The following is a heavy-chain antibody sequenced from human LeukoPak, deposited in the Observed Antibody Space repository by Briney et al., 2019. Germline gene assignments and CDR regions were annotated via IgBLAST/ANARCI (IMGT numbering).Heavy chain of an antibody. CDR3: ARASGGSYFIDY. V-gene: IGHV3-21*01. D-gene: IGHD1-26*01. CDR1: GFTFNSYS. Sequence: PGGSLTLSCAASGFTFNSYSMNWVRQAPGKGLEWVSSISSSSSYIYYADSVKGRFTISRDNAKDSLYLQMNSLSAEDTAVYYCARASGGSYFIDYWGQGTLVTVSS. J-gene: IGHJ4*02. CDR2: ISSSSSYI.